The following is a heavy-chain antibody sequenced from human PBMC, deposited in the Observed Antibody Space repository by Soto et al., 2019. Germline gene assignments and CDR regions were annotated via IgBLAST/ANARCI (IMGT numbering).Heavy chain of an antibody. CDR3: ARGVTTVYYYYMDV. J-gene: IGHJ6*03. CDR2: ISAYNGNT. Sequence: VASVKVSCKASGYTFTSYGISWVRQAPGQGLEWMGWISAYNGNTNYAQKLQGRVTMTTDTSTSTAYMELRSLRSDDTAVYYCARGVTTVYYYYMDVWGKGTTVTVSS. V-gene: IGHV1-18*01. CDR1: GYTFTSYG. D-gene: IGHD4-17*01.